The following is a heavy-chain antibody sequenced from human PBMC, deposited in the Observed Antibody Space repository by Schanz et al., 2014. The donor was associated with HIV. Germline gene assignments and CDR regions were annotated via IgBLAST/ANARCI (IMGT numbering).Heavy chain of an antibody. CDR1: GFTFDDYG. Sequence: EVQLAESGGGLVQPGRSLRLFCEASGFTFDDYGMHWVRQVPGKGLEWVSSISWKSGSRDYADSVKGRFAISRDNDNVSLYLQMNSVRAEETSLCDYVKDGGTLVSGARWFDPWGQGTQVTVSS. CDR3: VKDGGTLVSGARWFDP. J-gene: IGHJ5*02. V-gene: IGHV3-9*01. D-gene: IGHD6-19*01. CDR2: ISWKSGSR.